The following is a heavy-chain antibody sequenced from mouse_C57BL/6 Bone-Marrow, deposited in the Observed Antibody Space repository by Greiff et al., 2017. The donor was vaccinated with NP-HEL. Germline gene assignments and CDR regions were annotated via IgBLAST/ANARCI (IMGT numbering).Heavy chain of an antibody. Sequence: VQLQQSGPELVKPGASVKISCKASGYAFSSSWMNWVKQRPGKGLEWIGRIYPGDGDTNYNGKFKGKATLTADKSSSTAYMQLSSLTSEDSAVYFCARSGIGRFTTVDYWGQGTTLTVSS. CDR1: GYAFSSSW. V-gene: IGHV1-82*01. CDR3: ARSGIGRFTTVDY. D-gene: IGHD1-1*01. CDR2: IYPGDGDT. J-gene: IGHJ2*01.